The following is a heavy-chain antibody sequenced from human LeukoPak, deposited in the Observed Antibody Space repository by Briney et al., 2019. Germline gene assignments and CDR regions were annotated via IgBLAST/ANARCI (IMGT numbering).Heavy chain of an antibody. Sequence: ASVKVSCKASGDTFTDYYIHWVRQAPGQGLEWMGWINPNSGGPNYAQKFQDRVTMTRDTSISTAYMELSRLRSDDTAVYYCARVLGSGSFYAYWGQGTLVTVSS. V-gene: IGHV1-2*02. CDR1: GDTFTDYY. CDR3: ARVLGSGSFYAY. J-gene: IGHJ4*02. D-gene: IGHD3-10*01. CDR2: INPNSGGP.